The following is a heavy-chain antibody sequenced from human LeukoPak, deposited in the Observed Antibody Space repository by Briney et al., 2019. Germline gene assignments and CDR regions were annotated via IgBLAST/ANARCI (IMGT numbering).Heavy chain of an antibody. V-gene: IGHV4-4*02. Sequence: SETLSLTCAVSGGSIYSNNWWSWVRPPPGKGLQYIGEIFHTGSTNYNPSLKSRVTISIDQSKNHFSLSLNSVTVADTAVYYCARGAPPSRAFDAYDVWGQGALVTVSS. CDR2: IFHTGST. CDR1: GGSIYSNNW. J-gene: IGHJ3*01. D-gene: IGHD6-6*01. CDR3: ARGAPPSRAFDAYDV.